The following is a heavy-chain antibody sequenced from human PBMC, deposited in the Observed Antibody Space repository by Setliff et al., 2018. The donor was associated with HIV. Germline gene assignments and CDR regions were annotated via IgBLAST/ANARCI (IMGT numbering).Heavy chain of an antibody. V-gene: IGHV4-39*02. CDR3: ARAGMGALRSLFDY. CDR1: GGSIRTGTYY. J-gene: IGHJ4*02. D-gene: IGHD1-26*01. CDR2: MDSSGNT. Sequence: LSLTCTVSGGSIRTGTYYWGWIRQPPGKGLEWIGSMDSSGNTYYSPSLRSRVTLSLDTSKNHISLKLNSVTAADTAIYYCARAGMGALRSLFDYWGQGTLVTVSS.